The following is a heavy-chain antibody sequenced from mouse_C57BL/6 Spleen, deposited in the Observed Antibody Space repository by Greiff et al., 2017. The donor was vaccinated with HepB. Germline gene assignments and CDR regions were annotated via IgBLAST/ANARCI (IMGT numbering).Heavy chain of an antibody. CDR1: GYTFTSYW. V-gene: IGHV1-69*01. Sequence: VQLQQPGAELVMPGASVKLSCKASGYTFTSYWMHWVKQRPGQGLEWIGEIDPSDSYTNYNQKFKGKSTLTVDKSSSTAYMQLSSLTSEDSAVYYCARRRYYGSSYVENWYFDVWGTGTTVTVSS. CDR2: IDPSDSYT. D-gene: IGHD1-1*01. J-gene: IGHJ1*03. CDR3: ARRRYYGSSYVENWYFDV.